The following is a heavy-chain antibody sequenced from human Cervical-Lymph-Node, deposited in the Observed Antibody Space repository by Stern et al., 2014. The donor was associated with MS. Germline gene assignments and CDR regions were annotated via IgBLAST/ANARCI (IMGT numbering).Heavy chain of an antibody. CDR2: MNPNNGNT. V-gene: IGHV1-8*01. J-gene: IGHJ4*02. CDR3: ARGTRGYCTDGVCATLD. Sequence: VQLVESGADVKKPGASVKVSCKASGYTFTSYDINWVRQTTGQGLEWMGWMNPNNGNTGYAKNFQGRVTMTSDTSTNTAYLDLSSLRSEDTAIYYCARGTRGYCTDGVCATLDWGQGTLVTVSS. D-gene: IGHD2-8*01. CDR1: GYTFTSYD.